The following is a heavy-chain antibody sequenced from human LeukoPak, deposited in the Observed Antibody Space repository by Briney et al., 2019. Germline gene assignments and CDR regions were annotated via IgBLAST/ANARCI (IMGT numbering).Heavy chain of an antibody. CDR3: ARSRRYYYDSSGYTYYFDY. J-gene: IGHJ4*02. CDR1: GFTFSSYW. Sequence: RTGGSLRLSCAASGFTFSSYWMHWVRQAPGKGLEWVSVIYSGGSTYYADSVKGRFTISRDNSKNTLYLQMNSLRAEDTAVYYCARSRRYYYDSSGYTYYFDYWGQGTLVTVSS. V-gene: IGHV3-53*01. CDR2: IYSGGST. D-gene: IGHD3-22*01.